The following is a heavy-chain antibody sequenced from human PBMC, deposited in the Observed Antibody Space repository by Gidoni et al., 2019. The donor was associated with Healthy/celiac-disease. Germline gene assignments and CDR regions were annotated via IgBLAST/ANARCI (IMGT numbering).Heavy chain of an antibody. CDR1: GFTFSSYS. CDR3: ARDRAGYYDSSGYYH. D-gene: IGHD3-22*01. J-gene: IGHJ5*02. V-gene: IGHV3-21*01. Sequence: EVQLVESGGGLVKPGGSLRLSCASSGFTFSSYSMNWVRQAPGKGLEWVSTFSSSSSYIYDASAVKGRFTISRDNAKNSLYLQMNSLRAEDTAVYYCARDRAGYYDSSGYYHWGQGTLVTVSS. CDR2: FSSSSSYI.